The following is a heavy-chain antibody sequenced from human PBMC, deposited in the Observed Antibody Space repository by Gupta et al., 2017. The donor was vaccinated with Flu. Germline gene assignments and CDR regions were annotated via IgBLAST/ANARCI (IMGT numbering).Heavy chain of an antibody. Sequence: EVELVESGGDWVQTGRSLRISCIASGCRFYEYAMHWVRQASGKGPEWVAGISSNSGAIGYADSVKSRFTIARDNAKNSLYLEMDSLRVDDTAVYYCAKVKMIVATSYFFDLWGQGTPVTVSS. CDR2: ISSNSGAI. J-gene: IGHJ4*02. V-gene: IGHV3-9*01. D-gene: IGHD5-12*01. CDR3: AKVKMIVATSYFFDL. CDR1: GCRFYEYA.